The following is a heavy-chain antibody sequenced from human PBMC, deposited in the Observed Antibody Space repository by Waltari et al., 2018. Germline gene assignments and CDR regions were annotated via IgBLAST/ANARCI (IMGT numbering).Heavy chain of an antibody. V-gene: IGHV1-2*02. Sequence: QVQLVQSGAEVKKPGASVKVSCKASGYTFTGYYMHWVRQAPGQGLEWMGWINPNSGGTNYAQKFQGRVTMTRDTSISTAYMGLSRLRSDDTAVYYCARKGVDGSGYYYGMDVWGQGTTVTVSS. CDR1: GYTFTGYY. D-gene: IGHD3-10*01. CDR2: INPNSGGT. CDR3: ARKGVDGSGYYYGMDV. J-gene: IGHJ6*02.